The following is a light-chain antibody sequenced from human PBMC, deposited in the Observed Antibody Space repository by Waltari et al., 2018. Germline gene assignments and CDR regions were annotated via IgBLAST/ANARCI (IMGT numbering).Light chain of an antibody. CDR2: VTSDGSH. Sequence: QLVLTQSPSASASLGASVKLTCTLSSGHSSNVIAWLQQQPEKGPRYLMKVTSDGSHNKGDEIPDRFSGSSSGAERYLTISSLQSEDEADYYCQTGGHGTWVFGGGTKLTVL. CDR1: SGHSSNV. V-gene: IGLV4-69*01. CDR3: QTGGHGTWV. J-gene: IGLJ3*02.